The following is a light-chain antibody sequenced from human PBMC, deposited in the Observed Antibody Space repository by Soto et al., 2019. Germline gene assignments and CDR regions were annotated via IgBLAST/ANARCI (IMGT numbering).Light chain of an antibody. CDR1: QGISSY. CDR2: GAS. Sequence: IQLTLSPSSLSASVGDRVTITCLASQGISSYLAWYQQKPGKVPEVLIYGASTLQNGAPSRFSGSGSGTDFTLTISSLQPEDFATYYCQQLNSYPLTFGGGTKVDIK. CDR3: QQLNSYPLT. V-gene: IGKV1-9*01. J-gene: IGKJ4*01.